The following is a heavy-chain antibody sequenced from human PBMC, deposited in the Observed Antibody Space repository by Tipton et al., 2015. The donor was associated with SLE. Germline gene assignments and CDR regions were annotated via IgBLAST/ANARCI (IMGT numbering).Heavy chain of an antibody. J-gene: IGHJ4*02. Sequence: TLSLTCTVSGGSIGSRSHYWGWIRQIPGKGLEWIGSIYHSGSTYYSPSLKSRVTISVDTSKNHFSLKLSSVTAADTAVYYCAGDSSGYYYFDNWGQGTLVTVSS. CDR3: AGDSSGYYYFDN. CDR2: IYHSGST. V-gene: IGHV4-39*02. CDR1: GGSIGSRSHY. D-gene: IGHD3-22*01.